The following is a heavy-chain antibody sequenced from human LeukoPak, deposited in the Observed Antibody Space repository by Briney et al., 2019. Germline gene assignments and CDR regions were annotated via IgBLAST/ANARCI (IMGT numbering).Heavy chain of an antibody. V-gene: IGHV4-61*01. CDR2: IYYSGSA. Sequence: SETLSLTCTVSGGSLSSGSYCWSWIRQPPGKGLEWIGYIYYSGSANYNPSLKSRVTISVDTSKNQFSLKLSSVTAADTAVYYCARGTGTAKSFWSDPWGQGTLVTVSS. CDR3: ARGTGTAKSFWSDP. J-gene: IGHJ5*02. CDR1: GGSLSSGSYC. D-gene: IGHD1-1*01.